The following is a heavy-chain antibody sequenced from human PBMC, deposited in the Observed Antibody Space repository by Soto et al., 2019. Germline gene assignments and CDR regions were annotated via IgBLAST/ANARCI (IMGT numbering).Heavy chain of an antibody. V-gene: IGHV4-34*01. D-gene: IGHD2-15*01. CDR2: INHSGST. CDR3: ASDGIVVVAEGHFQH. Sequence: SETLSLTCAVYGGSFSGYYWSWIRQPPGKGLEWIGEINHSGSTNYNPSLKSRVTISVDTSKNQFSLKLSSVTAADTAVYYCASDGIVVVAEGHFQHWGQGTLVTVSS. CDR1: GGSFSGYY. J-gene: IGHJ1*01.